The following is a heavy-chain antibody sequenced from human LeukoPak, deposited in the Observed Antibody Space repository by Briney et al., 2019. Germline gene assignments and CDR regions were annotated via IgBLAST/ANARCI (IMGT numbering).Heavy chain of an antibody. Sequence: AGGSLRLSCAASGFTFSSYAMHWVRQAPGKGLEWVAVISYDGSNKYYADSVKGRFTISRDNSKNTLYLQMNSLRAEDTAVYYCARGSDRRFDYWGQGTLVTVSS. CDR1: GFTFSSYA. J-gene: IGHJ4*02. CDR3: ARGSDRRFDY. V-gene: IGHV3-30-3*01. CDR2: ISYDGSNK.